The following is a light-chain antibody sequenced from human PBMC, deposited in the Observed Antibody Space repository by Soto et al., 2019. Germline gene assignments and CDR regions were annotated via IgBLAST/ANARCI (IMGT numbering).Light chain of an antibody. J-gene: IGLJ1*01. CDR1: SSDIGHYDY. CDR2: HVT. CDR3: CSRSPHHSYV. Sequence: SITRNETSSDIGHYDYVSWYQQHPGKAPKLMIYHVTYRPSGVSNRYSGSKSGNSASLTISGLQADDEADYYFCSRSPHHSYVFVSGTTFPVL. V-gene: IGLV2-14*03.